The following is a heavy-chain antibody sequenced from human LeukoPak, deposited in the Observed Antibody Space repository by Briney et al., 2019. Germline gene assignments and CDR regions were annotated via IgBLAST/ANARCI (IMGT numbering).Heavy chain of an antibody. CDR3: ANRWDGSGSYFFDY. Sequence: GGSLRLSCAASGFTFSSYAMSWVRQAPGKGVEWGSAISGSGGSTYYEDAVKGPFTISRHNSNNTLYLQINSLRAEHTAVYYCANRWDGSGSYFFDYWGQGTLVTVYS. V-gene: IGHV3-23*01. D-gene: IGHD3-10*01. CDR2: ISGSGGST. J-gene: IGHJ4*02. CDR1: GFTFSSYA.